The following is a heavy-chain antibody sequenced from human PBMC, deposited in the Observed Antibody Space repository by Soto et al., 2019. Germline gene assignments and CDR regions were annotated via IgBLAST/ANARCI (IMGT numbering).Heavy chain of an antibody. D-gene: IGHD1-26*01. CDR2: ITRNSGNR. CDR3: AKDKEGGTFFSGLHY. Sequence: EVQLVESGGGLVQPGGSLRLSCAASGFSIDVYAMHWVRQAPGKGLEWVSGITRNSGNRAYAVSVKGRFIVSSDNAKNSLFLQMGSLRPEDTALYYCAKDKEGGTFFSGLHYCGQGTLVNVSS. V-gene: IGHV3-9*01. J-gene: IGHJ4*02. CDR1: GFSIDVYA.